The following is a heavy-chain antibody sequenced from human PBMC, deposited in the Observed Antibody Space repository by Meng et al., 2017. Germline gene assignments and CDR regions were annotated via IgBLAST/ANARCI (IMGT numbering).Heavy chain of an antibody. J-gene: IGHJ5*02. V-gene: IGHV1-69*01. CDR2: IIPIFGTA. CDR1: GGTFSSYV. CDR3: ARESWFDP. Sequence: VHLVQSGAEVNKPGSSVKASCNASGGTFSSYVISWVRQALGQGLEWMGGIIPIFGTANYAQKFQGRVTITADESTSTAYMELSSLRSEDTAVYYCARESWFDPWGQGTLVTVSS.